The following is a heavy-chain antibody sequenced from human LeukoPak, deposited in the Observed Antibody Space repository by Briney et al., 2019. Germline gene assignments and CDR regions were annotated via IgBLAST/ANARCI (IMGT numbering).Heavy chain of an antibody. J-gene: IGHJ5*02. CDR2: INSDGSST. V-gene: IGHV3-74*01. D-gene: IGHD3-10*01. Sequence: GGSLRLSCAASGFTFSSYWMHWVRHAPGKGLVWVSRINSDGSSTNYADSVKGRFTISRDNAKNTLYLQMNSLRAEDTAVYYCATELLWFGELGAWGQGTLVTVSS. CDR3: ATELLWFGELGA. CDR1: GFTFSSYW.